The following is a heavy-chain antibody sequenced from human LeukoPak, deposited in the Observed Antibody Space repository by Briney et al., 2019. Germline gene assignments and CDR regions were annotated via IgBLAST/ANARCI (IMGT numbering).Heavy chain of an antibody. Sequence: PSETLSLTCAVSGYSISSGYYWGWIRRPPGKGLEWIGSIYHSGSTYYNPSLKSRVTISVDTSKTQFSLKLSSVTAADTAVYYCARRYDYGDLNWFDPWGQGTLVTVSS. V-gene: IGHV4-38-2*01. CDR3: ARRYDYGDLNWFDP. D-gene: IGHD4-17*01. J-gene: IGHJ5*02. CDR1: GYSISSGYY. CDR2: IYHSGST.